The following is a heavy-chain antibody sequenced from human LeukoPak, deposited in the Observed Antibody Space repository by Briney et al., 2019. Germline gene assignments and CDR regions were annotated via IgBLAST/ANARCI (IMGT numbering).Heavy chain of an antibody. D-gene: IGHD3-22*01. J-gene: IGHJ4*02. CDR2: ISGGGGST. CDR3: AKGGYFDNIDY. Sequence: PGGSLRLSCAASGFTFSTYAMTWVRQAPGKGLEWVSTISGGGGSTYYADSVKGRFTISRDNSKNTLHLQMTSLRAEDTAIYYCAKGGYFDNIDYWGQGTLVTVSS. V-gene: IGHV3-23*01. CDR1: GFTFSTYA.